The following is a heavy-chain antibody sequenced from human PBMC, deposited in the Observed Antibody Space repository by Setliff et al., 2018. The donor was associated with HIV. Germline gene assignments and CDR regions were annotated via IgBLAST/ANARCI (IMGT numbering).Heavy chain of an antibody. CDR1: GFTFSTYW. V-gene: IGHV3-7*01. Sequence: GGSLRLSCAASGFTFSTYWMNWVRQAPGKGLEWVANIKHDGSEKYYVDSVKGRFIISRDNAKNSLYLQMNSLRAEDTAVYYCAKDLRSYRCSIASCSHMDVWGKGTTVTVSS. J-gene: IGHJ6*03. CDR2: IKHDGSEK. CDR3: AKDLRSYRCSIASCSHMDV. D-gene: IGHD3-16*02.